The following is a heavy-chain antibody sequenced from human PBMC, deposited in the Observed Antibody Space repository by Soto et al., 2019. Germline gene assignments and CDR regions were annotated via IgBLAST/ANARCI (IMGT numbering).Heavy chain of an antibody. CDR1: GGTLDTYT. CDR3: AGVRRDYFDS. CDR2: FIPILGLT. V-gene: IGHV1-69*02. J-gene: IGHJ4*02. Sequence: QVQLVQSGAEVKKPGSSVKVSCKTPGGTLDTYTFSWVRQAPGQGLEWVGRFIPILGLTNYAQKFQGRLTFTADKSTSTAYMELSGLTSEDTAVYYCAGVRRDYFDSWGQGTLVTVSS. D-gene: IGHD3-10*01.